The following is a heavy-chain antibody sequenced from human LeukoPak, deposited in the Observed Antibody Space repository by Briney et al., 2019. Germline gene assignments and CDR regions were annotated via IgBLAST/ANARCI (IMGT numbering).Heavy chain of an antibody. CDR2: ISYDGSNK. CDR1: GFTFSSYG. D-gene: IGHD2-15*01. Sequence: GGSLRLSCAASGFTFSSYGMHWVRQAPGKGLEWVAVISYDGSNKYYADSVKGRFTISGDNSKNTLYLQMNSLRAEDTAVYYCAKDLAYCSGGSCYSAYFDYWGQGTLVTVSS. CDR3: AKDLAYCSGGSCYSAYFDY. V-gene: IGHV3-30*18. J-gene: IGHJ4*02.